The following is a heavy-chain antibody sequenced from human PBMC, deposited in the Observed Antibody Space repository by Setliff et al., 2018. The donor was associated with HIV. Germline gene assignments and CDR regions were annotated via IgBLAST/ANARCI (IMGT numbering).Heavy chain of an antibody. V-gene: IGHV2-70*12. Sequence: SGPTLVNPTQTLTLTCTFSGFSLSPRGMSVSWIRQPPGKALEWLARLDRDHATYYSTSLKTSLTISKDTSKNQVVLTMTNMDPVDTSTYYCAHSTFVAAAGGFDYWGQGTLVTVSS. CDR3: AHSTFVAAAGGFDY. CDR2: LDRDHAT. J-gene: IGHJ4*02. D-gene: IGHD6-13*01. CDR1: GFSLSPRGMS.